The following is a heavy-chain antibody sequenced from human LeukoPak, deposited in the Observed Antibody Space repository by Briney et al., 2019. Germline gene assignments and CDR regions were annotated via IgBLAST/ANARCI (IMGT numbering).Heavy chain of an antibody. D-gene: IGHD1-1*01. J-gene: IGHJ4*02. CDR2: IFYSGST. V-gene: IGHV4-39*01. CDR3: AKFLRTAGMFYFDY. CDR1: GGSISSSSYF. Sequence: PSETLSLTCTVSGGSISSSSYFWGWVRQPPGKGLEWIGSIFYSGSTYYNPSLKSRVTTSVDTSKNQFSLRLSSVTAADTAVYYCAKFLRTAGMFYFDYWGQGILVTASS.